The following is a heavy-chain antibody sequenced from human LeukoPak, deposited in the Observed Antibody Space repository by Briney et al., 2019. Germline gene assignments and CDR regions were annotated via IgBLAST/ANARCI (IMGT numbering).Heavy chain of an antibody. CDR1: GFTFSSSG. V-gene: IGHV3-30*18. CDR2: ISYDGSNT. Sequence: HPGRSLRLSCAASGFTFSSSGMHWVRQAPGKGLEWVAVISYDGSNTYYADSVKGRFTISRDNSKNTLYLQMNSLRAEDTAVYDCEKALWFGEARTRGMDVWGKGTTVTVAS. CDR3: EKALWFGEARTRGMDV. J-gene: IGHJ6*04. D-gene: IGHD3-10*01.